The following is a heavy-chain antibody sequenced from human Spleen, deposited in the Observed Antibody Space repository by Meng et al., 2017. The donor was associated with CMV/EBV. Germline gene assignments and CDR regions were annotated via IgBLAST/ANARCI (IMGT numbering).Heavy chain of an antibody. D-gene: IGHD6-13*01. J-gene: IGHJ4*02. CDR3: ARDSSSWYGGLFDY. CDR2: IYSGGST. Sequence: GESLKISCAASGFPFSSYTLTWVRQAPGKGLEWVSVIYSGGSTYYADSVKGRFTISRDNSKNTLYLQMNSLRAEDTAVYYCARDSSSWYGGLFDYWGQGTLVTVSS. V-gene: IGHV3-66*02. CDR1: GFPFSSYT.